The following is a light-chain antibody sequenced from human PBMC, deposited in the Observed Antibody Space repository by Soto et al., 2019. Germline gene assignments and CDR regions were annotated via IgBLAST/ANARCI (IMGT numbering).Light chain of an antibody. V-gene: IGKV1-9*01. J-gene: IGKJ5*01. CDR3: QQLNSYPIT. CDR1: QGLSNY. CDR2: AAS. Sequence: DIQLTQSPSSLSASVGDRVTITCRASQGLSNYLAWYQQNPGKAPKLLIYAASTLQSGVPSRFSGSGSGTEFTLTISSLQPEDFATYYCQQLNSYPITFGQGTRLEIK.